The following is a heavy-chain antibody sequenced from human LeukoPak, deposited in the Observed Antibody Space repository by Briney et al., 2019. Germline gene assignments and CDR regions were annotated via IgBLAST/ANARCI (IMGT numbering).Heavy chain of an antibody. J-gene: IGHJ4*02. CDR2: ISSSGSTI. CDR1: GFTFSDYY. CDR3: ARDVQYCSSTSCDDY. Sequence: PGGSLRLSCAASGFTFSDYYMSWIRQAPGKGLEWVSYISSSGSTIYYADSVKGRFTISRDNAKNSLYLQMNSLRAEDTAVYYCARDVQYCSSTSCDDYWGQGTLVTVSS. V-gene: IGHV3-11*04. D-gene: IGHD2-2*01.